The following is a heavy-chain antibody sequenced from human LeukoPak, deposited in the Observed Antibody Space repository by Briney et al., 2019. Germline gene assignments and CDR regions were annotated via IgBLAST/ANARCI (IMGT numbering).Heavy chain of an antibody. J-gene: IGHJ4*02. V-gene: IGHV3-48*01. CDR2: ISSSSSTI. CDR1: GFTFSSYS. D-gene: IGHD1-26*01. CDR3: ARDRVVGATAASDY. Sequence: PGGSLRLSCAASGFTFSSYSMNWVRQAPGKGLEWVSYISSSSSTIYYADSVKGRFTISRDNAKNSLYLQMNSLRAEDTAVYYCARDRVVGATAASDYWGQGTLVTVSS.